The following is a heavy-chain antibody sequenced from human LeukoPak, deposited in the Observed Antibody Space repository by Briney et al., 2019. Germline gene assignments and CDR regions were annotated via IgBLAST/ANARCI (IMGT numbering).Heavy chain of an antibody. D-gene: IGHD5-18*01. Sequence: SLKLSCKASGGTSSSYAISWVRQAPGQALEWIAGIIPIFGTANYAQKFQGRVTITADESTSTAYMELSSLRSEDTAVYYCARSSRYSYGLEYWGQGTLVTVSS. CDR2: IIPIFGTA. CDR3: ARSSRYSYGLEY. CDR1: GGTSSSYA. V-gene: IGHV1-69*01. J-gene: IGHJ4*02.